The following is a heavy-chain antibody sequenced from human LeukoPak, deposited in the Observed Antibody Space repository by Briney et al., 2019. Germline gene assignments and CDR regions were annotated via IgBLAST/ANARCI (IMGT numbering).Heavy chain of an antibody. J-gene: IGHJ3*02. CDR2: IRASGDLR. V-gene: IGHV3-23*01. D-gene: IGHD4-17*01. CDR1: GFNFRDFA. Sequence: RPGGSLRLSCAASGFNFRDFAMMWVRQAPGRGLEWVSAIRASGDLRFYADSVKGRFTVSRDNSKNTLYLQMNSLRAADTAVYYCARDPNGDYIGAFDMCGQGTKVTVSS. CDR3: ARDPNGDYIGAFDM.